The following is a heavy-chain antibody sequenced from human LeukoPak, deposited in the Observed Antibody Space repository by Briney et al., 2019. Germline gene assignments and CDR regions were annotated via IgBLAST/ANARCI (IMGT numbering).Heavy chain of an antibody. CDR1: TYSISSGYY. Sequence: SETLSLTCTVSTYSISSGYYWGWIRQPPGKGLEWIGNIYRNGNTYYNPSLMSRVTISVDTSKKQFSLKLRTATAADTAVYYCARIEAVTRGYNHAYYFDYWGQGTLVTVSS. CDR2: IYRNGNT. CDR3: ARIEAVTRGYNHAYYFDY. V-gene: IGHV4-38-2*02. J-gene: IGHJ4*02. D-gene: IGHD5-18*01.